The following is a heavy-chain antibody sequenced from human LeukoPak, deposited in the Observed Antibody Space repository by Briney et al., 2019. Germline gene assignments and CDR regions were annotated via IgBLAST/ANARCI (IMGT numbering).Heavy chain of an antibody. Sequence: GGSLRLSCATSGFPFSDLSMTWVRQAPGKGLEWISTTNSGGTTTYYAESVKGRFTISRDNFKNALYLQMSSLRVEDTAIYYCAKQSYARSLGDGGPGTLVTVSS. CDR2: TNSGGTTT. J-gene: IGHJ4*02. D-gene: IGHD3-10*02. CDR1: GFPFSDLS. CDR3: AKQSYARSLGD. V-gene: IGHV3-23*01.